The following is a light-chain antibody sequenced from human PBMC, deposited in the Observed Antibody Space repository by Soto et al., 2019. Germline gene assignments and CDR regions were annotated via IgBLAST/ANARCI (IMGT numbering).Light chain of an antibody. V-gene: IGKV1-5*03. Sequence: DIQMTQSPSTLSASVGDRVTITCRASQSISSWLAWYQQKPGKAPKLLIYKASSLESGVTSRFSGSGSGTEFTLTISSLQPDDFPTYYCQQYNSYSRTFGQGTKVEIK. CDR3: QQYNSYSRT. J-gene: IGKJ1*01. CDR2: KAS. CDR1: QSISSW.